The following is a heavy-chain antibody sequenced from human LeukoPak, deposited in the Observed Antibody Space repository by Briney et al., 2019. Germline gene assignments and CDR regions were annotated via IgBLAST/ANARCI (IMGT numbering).Heavy chain of an antibody. D-gene: IGHD6-13*01. J-gene: IGHJ4*02. CDR2: TNKEGTGT. Sequence: GGSLRLSCAASGFTFSDYWMHWVRQAPGKGLMWVSRTNKEGTGTTYADSVRGRFTISRDNSKNTLYLQMNSLRAEDTAVYYCAKVRRQLDYFDYWGQGTLVTVSS. CDR3: AKVRRQLDYFDY. CDR1: GFTFSDYW. V-gene: IGHV3-74*01.